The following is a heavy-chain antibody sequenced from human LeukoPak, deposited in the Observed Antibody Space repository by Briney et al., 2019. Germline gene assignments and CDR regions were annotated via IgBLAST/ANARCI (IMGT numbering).Heavy chain of an antibody. D-gene: IGHD3-16*01. V-gene: IGHV3-33*06. J-gene: IGHJ4*02. CDR2: IWSGGRNK. CDR1: GFTFSRYG. CDR3: AKELGPFTGFDY. Sequence: GGSLRLSCAASGFTFSRYGIQGVRPAPGRGLECVSVIWSGGRNKYYADSVKGRFTVSRDNSTNTLDLQMNSLRADDTAVYYCAKELGPFTGFDYWGQGALVTVSS.